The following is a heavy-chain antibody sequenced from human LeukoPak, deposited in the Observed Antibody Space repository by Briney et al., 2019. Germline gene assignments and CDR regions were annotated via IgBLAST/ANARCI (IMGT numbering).Heavy chain of an antibody. V-gene: IGHV4-38-2*02. Sequence: PSETLSLTCSVSGYSVTSDCFWGWIRQPPGKGLEWIATIHHTGSTFYNPSLKSRVTISLDPSKNHFSLIVTSVTAADTAVYYCARVRTRAGNDCWGQGTLVTVSS. CDR1: GYSVTSDCF. J-gene: IGHJ4*02. CDR3: ARVRTRAGNDC. CDR2: IHHTGST. D-gene: IGHD3-10*01.